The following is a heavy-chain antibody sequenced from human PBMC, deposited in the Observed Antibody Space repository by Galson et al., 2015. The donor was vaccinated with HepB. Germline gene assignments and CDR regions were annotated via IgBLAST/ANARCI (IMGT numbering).Heavy chain of an antibody. CDR2: IYSSGTT. J-gene: IGHJ4*02. D-gene: IGHD3-10*01. CDR1: GGSISSGIYY. Sequence: TLSLTCTVSGGSISSGIYYWNWIRQPAETGLEWLGGIYSSGTTNYRPSLEGRLAIFVDTAKNQFSWRLNSVAASDTAVYYCARGETGWLYSTGSRLDYWGQGILVTVSS. V-gene: IGHV4-61*02. CDR3: ARGETGWLYSTGSRLDY.